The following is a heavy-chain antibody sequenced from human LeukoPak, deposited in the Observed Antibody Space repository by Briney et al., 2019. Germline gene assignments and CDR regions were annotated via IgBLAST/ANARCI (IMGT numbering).Heavy chain of an antibody. J-gene: IGHJ4*02. CDR2: ISGSGAST. D-gene: IGHD1-26*01. CDR1: GFTFSSYA. CDR3: AKDVGKWESLHFFDY. V-gene: IGHV3-23*01. Sequence: GGSLRLSCAASGFTFSSYAMSWVRQAPGKGLEWLSGISGSGASTYYADSVKGRFTISRDDSRNTLYLQMNGLRGDDTAVYYCAKDVGKWESLHFFDYWGQGTLVTVSS.